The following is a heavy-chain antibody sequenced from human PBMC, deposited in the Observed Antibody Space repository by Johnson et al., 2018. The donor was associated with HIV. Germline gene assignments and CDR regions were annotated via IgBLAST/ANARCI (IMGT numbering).Heavy chain of an antibody. CDR3: ATDRYYNFWSGSGHAAFDI. D-gene: IGHD3-3*01. V-gene: IGHV3-30-3*01. Sequence: QVQLVESGGGVVQPGRSLRLSCAASGFTFSSYAMHWVRQAPGKGLEWVAVISYDGSNKYYADSVKGRFTISRDNSKNTLYLQMNNLRVEDTAVYYCATDRYYNFWSGSGHAAFDIWGQGTMVTVSS. CDR2: ISYDGSNK. CDR1: GFTFSSYA. J-gene: IGHJ3*02.